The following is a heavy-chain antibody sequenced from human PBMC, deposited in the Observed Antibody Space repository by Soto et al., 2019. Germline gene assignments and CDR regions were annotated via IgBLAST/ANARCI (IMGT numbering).Heavy chain of an antibody. J-gene: IGHJ6*02. CDR2: IIPIFGTA. CDR1: GGSFSSYA. CDR3: ARDAPNVDTAMGNYYYYGMDV. V-gene: IGHV1-69*06. D-gene: IGHD5-18*01. Sequence: QVQLVQSGAEVKKPGSSVKVSCKASGGSFSSYAISWVRQAPGQGLEWMGGIIPIFGTANYAQKFQGRVTITADKSTSTAYMELSSLRSEDTAVYYCARDAPNVDTAMGNYYYYGMDVWGQGTTVTVSS.